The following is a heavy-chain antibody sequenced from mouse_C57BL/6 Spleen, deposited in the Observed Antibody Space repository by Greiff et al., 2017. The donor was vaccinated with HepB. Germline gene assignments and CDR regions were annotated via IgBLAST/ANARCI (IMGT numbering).Heavy chain of an antibody. J-gene: IGHJ4*01. D-gene: IGHD1-1*01. CDR1: GYTFTNYW. V-gene: IGHV1-63*01. CDR3: ARPHYYGSSYAMDY. CDR2: IYPGGGYT. Sequence: QVQLQQSGAELVRPGTSVKMSCKASGYTFTNYWIGWAKQRPGHGLEWIGDIYPGGGYTNYNEKFKGKATLTADKSSSTAYMQFSSLTSEDSAIYYCARPHYYGSSYAMDYWGQGTSVTVSS.